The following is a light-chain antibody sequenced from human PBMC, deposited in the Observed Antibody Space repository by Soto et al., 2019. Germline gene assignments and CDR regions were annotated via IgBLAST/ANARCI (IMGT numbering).Light chain of an antibody. V-gene: IGKV3-20*01. Sequence: EIVLTQSPGTLSLSPGERATLSCRASQSVGRNYLAWYQQKPGQAPRLLIYGASSRATGIPDGFSGSGSGTDFTLTFSRLEPEDFAVYYCQQYASSPLTFGGGTRVEIK. CDR1: QSVGRNY. CDR3: QQYASSPLT. CDR2: GAS. J-gene: IGKJ4*01.